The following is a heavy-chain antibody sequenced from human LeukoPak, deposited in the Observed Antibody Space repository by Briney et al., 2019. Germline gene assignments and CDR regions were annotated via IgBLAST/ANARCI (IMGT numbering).Heavy chain of an antibody. CDR2: INHSGST. D-gene: IGHD3-9*01. CDR3: ARFPFRVLRYFDWLADFDY. Sequence: SETLSLTCAVYGGSFSGYYWSWIRQPPGKGLEWIWEINHSGSTTYNPSPKSRVTISVDTSKNQSSLKLSSVPAADTAVYYCARFPFRVLRYFDWLADFDYWGQGTLVTVSS. V-gene: IGHV4-34*01. CDR1: GGSFSGYY. J-gene: IGHJ4*02.